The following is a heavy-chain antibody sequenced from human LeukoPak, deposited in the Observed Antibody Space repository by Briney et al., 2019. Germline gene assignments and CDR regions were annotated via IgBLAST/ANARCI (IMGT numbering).Heavy chain of an antibody. CDR1: GYMFSD. V-gene: IGHV3-11*04. CDR3: ATYGLGSGTFFDS. Sequence: GGSLRLSCAASGYMFSDMSWIRQAPEKGLEWLSYISHSGSTIYYADSVKGRFTISRDNAKNSLYLQMNSLRAEDTALYYCATYGLGSGTFFDSWGQGTLVTVSS. J-gene: IGHJ4*01. CDR2: ISHSGSTI. D-gene: IGHD3-10*01.